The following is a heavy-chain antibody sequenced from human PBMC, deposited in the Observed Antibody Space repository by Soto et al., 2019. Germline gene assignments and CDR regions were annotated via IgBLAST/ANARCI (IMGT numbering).Heavy chain of an antibody. CDR2: IISYNGNT. Sequence: QVPLVQSGAEVKKPGASVTVSCKASGYSFTTYGISWVRQAPGQGLEWMGWIISYNGNTKYAQKLQGRVTVTTDASTSTAYMELRSLRSENTAVYSCARVHIVGGIITQEKGFDCWGQGTLVTVSS. V-gene: IGHV1-18*01. J-gene: IGHJ4*02. CDR1: GYSFTTYG. D-gene: IGHD3-10*01. CDR3: ARVHIVGGIITQEKGFDC.